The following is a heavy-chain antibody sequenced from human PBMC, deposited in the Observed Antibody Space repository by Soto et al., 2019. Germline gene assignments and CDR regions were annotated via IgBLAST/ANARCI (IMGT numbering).Heavy chain of an antibody. Sequence: HVHLVQSGAEVKKPGASVKVSCKASGYSFTGNSMHWVRQAPGQGLEWMGWINPNNGGTNYAQTFQGRVTMTRDTSISPAYMDLRRPKSADTSVDYCAMQRGGVVYWGQGTLVTVSS. CDR3: AMQRGGVVY. D-gene: IGHD6-25*01. J-gene: IGHJ4*02. V-gene: IGHV1-2*02. CDR1: GYSFTGNS. CDR2: INPNNGGT.